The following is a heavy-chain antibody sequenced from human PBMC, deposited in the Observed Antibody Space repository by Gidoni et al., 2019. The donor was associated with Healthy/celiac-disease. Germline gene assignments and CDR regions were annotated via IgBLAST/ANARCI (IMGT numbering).Heavy chain of an antibody. J-gene: IGHJ4*02. CDR1: GFTFSSYA. Sequence: VQLLESGGGLVQPGVSLSLSCAASGFTFSSYAMSWVRQAPGKGLEWVSAISGSGGSTYYEDSVKGRFTISRDNSKNTLYLQMNSLRAEDTAVYYCAKDDPQVGWELPFDYWGQGTLVTVSS. D-gene: IGHD1-26*01. CDR2: ISGSGGST. V-gene: IGHV3-23*01. CDR3: AKDDPQVGWELPFDY.